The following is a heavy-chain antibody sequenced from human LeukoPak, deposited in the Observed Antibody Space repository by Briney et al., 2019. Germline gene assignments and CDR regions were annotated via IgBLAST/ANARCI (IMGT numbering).Heavy chain of an antibody. CDR2: VSVYKGDT. V-gene: IGHV1-18*01. CDR1: GYTFTNYG. J-gene: IGHJ5*02. D-gene: IGHD4-17*01. CDR3: ARDPQVYGDFDNWFDP. Sequence: ASAKVFCKASGYTFTNYGISWVRQAPGQGLEWLGWVSVYKGDTNYAQKVQGRVTMTTDTSTSTAYMELRSLRSDDTAVYYCARDPQVYGDFDNWFDPWGQGTLVTVSS.